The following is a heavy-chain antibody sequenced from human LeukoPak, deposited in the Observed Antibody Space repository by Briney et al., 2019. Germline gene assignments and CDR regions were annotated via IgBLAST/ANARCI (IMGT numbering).Heavy chain of an antibody. Sequence: PGGSLRLSCAASGFTFRSYSMNWVRQAPGKGLEWVSSISSSGSYIYYADSVKGRFTISRDNAKNSLCLQMNSLRAEDTAVYYCARDLGYHKFDYWGQGTLVTVSS. CDR1: GFTFRSYS. V-gene: IGHV3-21*01. D-gene: IGHD3-16*01. CDR3: ARDLGYHKFDY. J-gene: IGHJ4*02. CDR2: ISSSGSYI.